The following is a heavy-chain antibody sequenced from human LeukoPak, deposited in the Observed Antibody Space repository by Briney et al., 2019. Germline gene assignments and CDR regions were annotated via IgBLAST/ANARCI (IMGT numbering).Heavy chain of an antibody. Sequence: GRSLRLSCAASGFTFSSYGMHWVRQAPGKGLEWVAVIWYDGSNKYYADSVKGRFTISRDNSKNTLYLQMNSLRAEDTTVYYCAKDRSSWLGIDAFDIWGQGTMVTVSS. CDR2: IWYDGSNK. J-gene: IGHJ3*02. CDR1: GFTFSSYG. D-gene: IGHD6-13*01. V-gene: IGHV3-33*06. CDR3: AKDRSSWLGIDAFDI.